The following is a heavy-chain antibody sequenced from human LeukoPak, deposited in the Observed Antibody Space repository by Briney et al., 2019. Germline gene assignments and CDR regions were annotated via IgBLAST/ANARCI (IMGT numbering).Heavy chain of an antibody. CDR3: ARGGLEYNWFDP. CDR1: GFTFSSYG. CDR2: IWYDGSNK. Sequence: GGSLRLSCAASGFTFSSYGMHWVRQAPGKGLERVALIWYDGSNKDYADSVKGRFTISRDNSKNTLYLQMNSLRAEDTAVYYCARGGLEYNWFDPWGQGTLVTVSS. J-gene: IGHJ5*02. V-gene: IGHV3-33*01. D-gene: IGHD3/OR15-3a*01.